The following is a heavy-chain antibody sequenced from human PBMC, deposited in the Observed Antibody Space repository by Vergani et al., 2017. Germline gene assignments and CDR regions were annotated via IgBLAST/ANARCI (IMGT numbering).Heavy chain of an antibody. CDR3: ARYPPYGSSRLGMDV. D-gene: IGHD6-13*01. Sequence: EVQLVESGGGLVKPGGSLRLSCAASGFTFSSYSMNWVRQAPGKGLEWVSSISSSSSYIYYADSVKGRFTISRDNAKNSLYLQMNSLRAEVTAVYYCARYPPYGSSRLGMDVWDKGTTVTVSS. CDR1: GFTFSSYS. J-gene: IGHJ6*04. V-gene: IGHV3-21*01. CDR2: ISSSSSYI.